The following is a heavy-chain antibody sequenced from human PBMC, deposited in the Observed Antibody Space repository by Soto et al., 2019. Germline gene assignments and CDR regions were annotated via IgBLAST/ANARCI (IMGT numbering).Heavy chain of an antibody. Sequence: GGSLRLSCAASGFTFGDYAMHWVRQAPGKGLEWVSGISRNSDSIGYVDSVQGRFTISRDNAKNSLYLQLNSLRPEDTALYYCAKGQYPLGYLDYWGQGTLVTVSS. CDR2: ISRNSDSI. V-gene: IGHV3-9*01. D-gene: IGHD2-2*01. CDR1: GFTFGDYA. J-gene: IGHJ4*02. CDR3: AKGQYPLGYLDY.